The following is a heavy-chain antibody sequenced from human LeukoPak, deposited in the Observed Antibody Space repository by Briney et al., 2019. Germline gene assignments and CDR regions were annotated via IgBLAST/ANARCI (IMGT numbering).Heavy chain of an antibody. V-gene: IGHV5-10-1*01. J-gene: IGHJ4*02. CDR3: ARRSNYYGSGSYNFDY. D-gene: IGHD3-10*01. Sequence: GESLKISCKGSGYSFTSYWISWVRQMPGKGLEWMGRIDPSDSYTNYSPSFQGHVTISADKSISTAYPQWSSLKASDTAMYYCARRSNYYGSGSYNFDYWGQGTLVTVSS. CDR2: IDPSDSYT. CDR1: GYSFTSYW.